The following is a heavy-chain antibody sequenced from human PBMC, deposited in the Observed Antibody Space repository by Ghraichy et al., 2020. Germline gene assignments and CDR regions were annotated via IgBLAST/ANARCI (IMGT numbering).Heavy chain of an antibody. Sequence: SVKVSCKASGGTFSSYAISWVRQAPGQGLEWMGRIIPILGIANYAQKFQGRVTITADKSTSTAYMELSSLRSEDTAVYYCARDRGTYYYGSGPRGAFDIWGQGTMVTVSS. CDR1: GGTFSSYA. CDR2: IIPILGIA. V-gene: IGHV1-69*04. J-gene: IGHJ3*02. D-gene: IGHD3-10*01. CDR3: ARDRGTYYYGSGPRGAFDI.